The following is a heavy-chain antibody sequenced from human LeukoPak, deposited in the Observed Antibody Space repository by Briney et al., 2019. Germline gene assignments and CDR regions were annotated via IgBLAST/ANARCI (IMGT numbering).Heavy chain of an antibody. V-gene: IGHV4-4*07. CDR3: ARGIYCSSTSCVPNYYYYYMDV. Sequence: PSETLSLTCTVSGGSISSYYWSWIRQPAGKGLEWIGRIYTSGSTNYNPSLKSRVTMSVDTSKNQFSLKQSSVTAADTAVYYCARGIYCSSTSCVPNYYYYYMDVWGKGTTVTVSS. J-gene: IGHJ6*03. CDR2: IYTSGST. CDR1: GGSISSYY. D-gene: IGHD2-2*01.